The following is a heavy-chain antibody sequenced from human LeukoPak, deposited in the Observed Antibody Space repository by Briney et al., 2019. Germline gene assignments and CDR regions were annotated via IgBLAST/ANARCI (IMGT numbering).Heavy chain of an antibody. D-gene: IGHD4-17*01. Sequence: SETLSLTCTVSGGSISSYYWSWIRQPPGKGLEWIGYIYYSGSTNYNPSLKSRVTISVDTSKNQFSLKLSSVTAADTAVYYCARNRAGDYPYYFDYWGQGTLVTASS. CDR3: ARNRAGDYPYYFDY. V-gene: IGHV4-59*01. J-gene: IGHJ4*02. CDR1: GGSISSYY. CDR2: IYYSGST.